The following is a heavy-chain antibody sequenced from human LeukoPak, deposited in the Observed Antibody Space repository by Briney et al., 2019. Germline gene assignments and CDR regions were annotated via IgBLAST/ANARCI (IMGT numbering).Heavy chain of an antibody. J-gene: IGHJ3*02. CDR3: ARLASITIFGVVIRGAFDI. CDR2: IYHSGST. Sequence: SETLSLTCAVSGYSISSGYHWGWIRQPPGKGLEWIGSIYHSGSTYYNPSLKSRVTISVDTSKNQFSLKLSSVTAADTAVYYCARLASITIFGVVIRGAFDIWGQGTMVTVSS. V-gene: IGHV4-38-2*01. CDR1: GYSISSGYH. D-gene: IGHD3-3*01.